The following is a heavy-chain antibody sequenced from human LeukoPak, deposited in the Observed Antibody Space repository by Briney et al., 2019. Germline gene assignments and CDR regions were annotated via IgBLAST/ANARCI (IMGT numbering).Heavy chain of an antibody. D-gene: IGHD4-17*01. J-gene: IGHJ4*02. V-gene: IGHV4-59*08. CDR1: GGSISSYY. CDR3: ASSGNDYGDYN. Sequence: SETLSLTCTVSGGSISSYYWSWIRQPPGKGLEWIGYIYYSGSTNYNPSLKSRVTISVDTSKNQFSLKLSSVTAADTAVYYCASSGNDYGDYNWGQGTLVTVSS. CDR2: IYYSGST.